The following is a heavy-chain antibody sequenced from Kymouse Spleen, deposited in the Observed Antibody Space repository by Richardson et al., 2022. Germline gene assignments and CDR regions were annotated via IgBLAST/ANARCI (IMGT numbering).Heavy chain of an antibody. D-gene: IGHD1-26*01. CDR1: GFTFDDYA. CDR2: ISWNSGSI. J-gene: IGHJ4*02. Sequence: EVQLVESGGGLVQPGRSLRLSCAASGFTFDDYAMHWVRQAPGKGLEWVSGISWNSGSIGYADSVKGRFTISRDNAKNSLYLQMNSLRAEDTALYYCAKDSGSYSHFDYWGQGTLVTVSS. V-gene: IGHV3-9*01. CDR3: AKDSGSYSHFDY.